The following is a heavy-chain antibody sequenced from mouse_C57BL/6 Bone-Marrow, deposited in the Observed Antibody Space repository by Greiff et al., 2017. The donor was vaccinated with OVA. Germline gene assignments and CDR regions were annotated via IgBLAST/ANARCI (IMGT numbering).Heavy chain of an antibody. CDR1: GYTFTSYW. CDR3: AGAMDY. Sequence: QVQLQQPGAELVKPGASVKLSCKASGYTFTSYWITWVKQRPGQGLEWIGAIYPGGGRPNYHESVKSKFTLTIDNSSTTAYLQLSSLTSEDSAVYYSAGAMDYWCQGTAVPVSS. CDR2: IYPGGGRP. V-gene: IGHV1-55*01. J-gene: IGHJ4*01.